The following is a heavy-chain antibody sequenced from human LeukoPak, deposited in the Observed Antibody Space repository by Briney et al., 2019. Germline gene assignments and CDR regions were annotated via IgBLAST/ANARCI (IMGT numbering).Heavy chain of an antibody. J-gene: IGHJ3*02. V-gene: IGHV1-24*01. D-gene: IGHD3-10*01. CDR2: FDPEDGET. CDR3: ATLDRGVGAFDI. Sequence: ASVKLSCKVSGYTRTISRIKWVRRARQNPREGMGGFDPEDGETIYAQKFQGRVTMTEDTSTDTAYMELSSLRSEDTAVYYCATLDRGVGAFDIWGQGTMVTVSS. CDR1: GYTRTISR.